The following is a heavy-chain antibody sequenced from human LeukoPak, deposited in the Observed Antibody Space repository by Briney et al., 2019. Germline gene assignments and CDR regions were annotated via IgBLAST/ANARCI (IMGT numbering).Heavy chain of an antibody. D-gene: IGHD3-22*01. CDR2: MKQDGSEK. V-gene: IGHV3-7*01. J-gene: IGHJ4*02. CDR3: ARVPLYYYDSSGYLDY. Sequence: GGSLRLSCAASGFTFSSYWMSWVRQAPGKGLEWVANMKQDGSEKYYVDSVKGRFTISRDNAKNSLYLQMNSLRAEDTAVYYCARVPLYYYDSSGYLDYWGQGTLVTVSS. CDR1: GFTFSSYW.